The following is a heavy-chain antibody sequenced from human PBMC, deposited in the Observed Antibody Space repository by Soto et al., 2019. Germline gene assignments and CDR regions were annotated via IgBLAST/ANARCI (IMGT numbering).Heavy chain of an antibody. CDR1: GYTFTGYY. Sequence: ASVKVSCKASGYTFTGYYMHWVRQAPGQGLEWMGWINPNSGGTNYAQKFQGRVTMTRDTSISTAYMELSRLRSDDTAVYYCARDRGYCSSTSCYRTYYYYYGMDVWGKGTTVTVSS. CDR3: ARDRGYCSSTSCYRTYYYYYGMDV. CDR2: INPNSGGT. J-gene: IGHJ6*04. V-gene: IGHV1-2*02. D-gene: IGHD2-2*01.